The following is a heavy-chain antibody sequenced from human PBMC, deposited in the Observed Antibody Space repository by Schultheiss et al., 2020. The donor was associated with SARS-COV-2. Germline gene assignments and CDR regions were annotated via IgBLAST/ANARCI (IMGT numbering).Heavy chain of an antibody. V-gene: IGHV3-23*01. CDR2: ISGSGGST. CDR1: GFTFSSYA. Sequence: GGSLRLSCAASGFTFSSYAMHWVRQAPGKGLEWVSAISGSGGSTYYADSVKGRFTISRDNSKNTLYLQMNSLRAEDTAVYYCAKDAYYDFWSGYSGEYWGRGTLVTVSS. J-gene: IGHJ4*02. CDR3: AKDAYYDFWSGYSGEY. D-gene: IGHD3-3*01.